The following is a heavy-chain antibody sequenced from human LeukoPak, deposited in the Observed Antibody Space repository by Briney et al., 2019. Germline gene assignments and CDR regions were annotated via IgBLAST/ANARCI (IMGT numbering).Heavy chain of an antibody. CDR3: ARAPTGSGTYYQYLHY. D-gene: IGHD3-10*01. Sequence: GGSLRLSCAASGFSVTNYGMSWVRQAPGKGLEWVAVISYDGSNKYYADSVKGRFTISRDNSKNTLYLQMNSLRAEDTAVYYCARAPTGSGTYYQYLHYWGQGTLVTVSS. CDR1: GFSVTNYG. CDR2: ISYDGSNK. J-gene: IGHJ4*02. V-gene: IGHV3-30*03.